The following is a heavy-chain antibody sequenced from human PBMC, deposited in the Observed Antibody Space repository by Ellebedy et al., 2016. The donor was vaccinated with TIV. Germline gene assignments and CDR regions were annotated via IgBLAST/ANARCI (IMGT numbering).Heavy chain of an antibody. J-gene: IGHJ6*02. CDR2: INSDGSST. Sequence: GESLKISXVASGFTVSGTYMSWARQAPGKGLEWVTRINSDGSSTRYADSVKGRFTISRDNAKNTLYLQMNSLRVEDTAVYYCAREYCSSTSCNAGRYYYGMDVWGQGSTVTVSS. V-gene: IGHV3-74*01. CDR3: AREYCSSTSCNAGRYYYGMDV. CDR1: GFTVSGTY. D-gene: IGHD2-2*01.